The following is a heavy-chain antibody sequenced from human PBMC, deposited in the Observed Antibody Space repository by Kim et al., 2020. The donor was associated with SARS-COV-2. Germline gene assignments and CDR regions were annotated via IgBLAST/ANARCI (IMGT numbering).Heavy chain of an antibody. J-gene: IGHJ3*01. D-gene: IGHD3-10*01. CDR1: GGSFSGNY. V-gene: IGHV4-34*01. Sequence: SETLSLTCAVYGGSFSGNYWSWIRKPQGKGMERIGEINHSGRTNSNPSLKIRVTISVDTSKNQFPLKLTSVTAADADLYFCARRLSNTSGWGSDYCDFWG. CDR2: INHSGRT. CDR3: ARRLSNTSGWGSDYCDF.